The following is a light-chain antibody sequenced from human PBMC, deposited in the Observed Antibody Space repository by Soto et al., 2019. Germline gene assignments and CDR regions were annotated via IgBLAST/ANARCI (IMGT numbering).Light chain of an antibody. CDR2: DVS. CDR1: QSISSF. J-gene: IGKJ4*01. Sequence: EIVLTQSPATLSLSPGERATLSCRASQSISSFLAWYQHKPGRAPRLLIYDVSKRATGIPARFSASGSGTEFTLTISSLEPEDFAVYYCHQRSSWPLTFGGGTTVEIK. V-gene: IGKV3-11*01. CDR3: HQRSSWPLT.